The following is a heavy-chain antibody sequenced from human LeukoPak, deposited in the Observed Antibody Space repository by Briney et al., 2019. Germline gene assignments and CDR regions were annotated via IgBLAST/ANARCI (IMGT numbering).Heavy chain of an antibody. J-gene: IGHJ4*02. CDR3: ARGTNTAMGVDN. V-gene: IGHV3-21*01. CDR1: GFTFSSYS. Sequence: GGSLRLSCAASGFTFSSYSMNWVRQAPGKGLEWVSSISSSSSYIYYADSVKGRFTISRDNAKNSLYLQMNSLRAEDTAVYYCARGTNTAMGVDNWGQGTLLTVSS. D-gene: IGHD5-18*01. CDR2: ISSSSSYI.